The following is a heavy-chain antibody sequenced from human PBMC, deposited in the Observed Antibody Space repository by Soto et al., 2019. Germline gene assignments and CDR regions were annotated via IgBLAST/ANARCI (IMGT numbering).Heavy chain of an antibody. CDR2: INHGGST. J-gene: IGHJ4*02. V-gene: IGHV4-34*01. Sequence: LSLTCAVYGAPFNDYYWSWLRQPPGKGLEWIGEINHGGSTIYNPSLKSRVTISVDTSKNQFSLKLNSVTAADTAVYYCGRGSDFNWNYWGQGTLVTVSS. CDR3: GRGSDFNWNY. D-gene: IGHD1-1*01. CDR1: GAPFNDYY.